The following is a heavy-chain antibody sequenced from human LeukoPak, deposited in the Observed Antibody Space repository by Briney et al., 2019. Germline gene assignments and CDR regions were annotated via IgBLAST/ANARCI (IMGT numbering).Heavy chain of an antibody. J-gene: IGHJ3*02. CDR3: ARDSGKKNAFDI. Sequence: SVNVSCKASGGTFSSYAISWVRQAPGQGLEWMGGIIPIFGTANYAQKFQGRVTITADESTSTAYMELSSLRSEDTAVYYCARDSGKKNAFDIWGQGTMVTVSS. CDR1: GGTFSSYA. CDR2: IIPIFGTA. D-gene: IGHD3-10*01. V-gene: IGHV1-69*13.